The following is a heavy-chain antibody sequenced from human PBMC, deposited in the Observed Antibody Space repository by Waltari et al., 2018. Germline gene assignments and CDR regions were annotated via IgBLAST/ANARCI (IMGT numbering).Heavy chain of an antibody. V-gene: IGHV1-18*01. J-gene: IGHJ6*02. CDR1: GYTFTSYG. Sequence: QVQLVQSGAEVKKPGASVKVSCKASGYTFTSYGISWVRQAPGQGLEWMGWISAYNGNTNYAQKLQGRVTMTTDTSTSTAYMELSSLRSDDTAVYYCAREQPTTIFGVVIPSSYGMDVWGQGTTVTVSS. CDR3: AREQPTTIFGVVIPSSYGMDV. D-gene: IGHD3-3*01. CDR2: ISAYNGNT.